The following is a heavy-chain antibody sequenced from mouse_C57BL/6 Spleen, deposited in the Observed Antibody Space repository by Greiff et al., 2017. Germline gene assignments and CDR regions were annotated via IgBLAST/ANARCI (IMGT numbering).Heavy chain of an antibody. CDR2: ISYDGSN. V-gene: IGHV3-6*01. CDR3: ARGTVVDSCDY. CDR1: GFTFTSCYF. J-gene: IGHJ2*01. Sequence: EVQLVESGPGFVKPSQSLSLTCSVTGFTFTSCYFWYWIRPFPGNKLEWMGFISYDGSNNYNASLKSRISITRDTSKNQFFLKLHSVTTEDTATYYCARGTVVDSCDYWGQGTTLTVSS. D-gene: IGHD1-1*01.